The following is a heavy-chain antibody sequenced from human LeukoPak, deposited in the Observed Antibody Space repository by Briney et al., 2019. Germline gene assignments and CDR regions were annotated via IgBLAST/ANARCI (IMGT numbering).Heavy chain of an antibody. V-gene: IGHV4-34*01. CDR2: INHSGST. Sequence: PSETLSLTCAVYGGSFSGYYWSWIRQPPGKGLEWIGEINHSGSTNYNPSLKSRVTISVDTSKNQFSLKLSSVTAADTAVYYCARGMYSSGWYISPRKQTLDVWGKGTTVTVSS. D-gene: IGHD6-19*01. CDR1: GGSFSGYY. J-gene: IGHJ6*04. CDR3: ARGMYSSGWYISPRKQTLDV.